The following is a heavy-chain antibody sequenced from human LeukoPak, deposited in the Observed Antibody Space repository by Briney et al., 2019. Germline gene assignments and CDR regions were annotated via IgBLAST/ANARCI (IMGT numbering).Heavy chain of an antibody. CDR1: GGSISSSSYY. Sequence: SETLSLTCTVSGGSISSSSYYWGWIRQPPGKGLEWIGSIYYSGSTYYNPSLKSRVTISVDTSKNQFSLKLSSVTAADTAVYYCARTIAVAGKIVYWGQGALVTVSS. CDR3: ARTIAVAGKIVY. CDR2: IYYSGST. D-gene: IGHD6-19*01. J-gene: IGHJ4*02. V-gene: IGHV4-39*01.